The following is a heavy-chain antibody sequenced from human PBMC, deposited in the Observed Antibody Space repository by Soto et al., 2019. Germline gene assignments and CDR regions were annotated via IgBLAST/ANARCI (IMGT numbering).Heavy chain of an antibody. CDR3: ARARITTVTTYHYFDY. CDR1: GGSISSGGYY. J-gene: IGHJ4*02. D-gene: IGHD4-17*01. V-gene: IGHV4-31*03. Sequence: SETLSLTCTVSGGSISSGGYYWSWIRQHPGKGLEWIGYIYYSGSTYYNPSLKSRVTISVDTSKNQFSPKLSSVTAADTAVYYCARARITTVTTYHYFDYWGQGTLVTVSS. CDR2: IYYSGST.